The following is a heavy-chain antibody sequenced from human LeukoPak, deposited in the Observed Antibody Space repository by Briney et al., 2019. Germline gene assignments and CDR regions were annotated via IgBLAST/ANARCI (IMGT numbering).Heavy chain of an antibody. D-gene: IGHD2-2*01. Sequence: PSETLSLTXTVSGGSISSGDYYWSWIRQPPGKGLEWIGYIYYSGSTYYNPSLKSRVTISVDTSKNQFSLKLSSVTAADTAVYYCARVARYCSSTSCWDWGQGTLVTVSS. V-gene: IGHV4-30-4*08. J-gene: IGHJ4*02. CDR1: GGSISSGDYY. CDR3: ARVARYCSSTSCWD. CDR2: IYYSGST.